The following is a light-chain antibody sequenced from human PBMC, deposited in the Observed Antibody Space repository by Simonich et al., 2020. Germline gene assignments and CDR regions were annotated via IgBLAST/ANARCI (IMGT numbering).Light chain of an antibody. J-gene: IGLJ2*01. V-gene: IGLV2-23*01. CDR2: EGS. CDR3: CSYAGSSTVV. CDR1: SSDVGGYNL. Sequence: QSALTQPRSVSGSPGQSVTISCTGTSSDVGGYNLVSWYQQHPGKAPKLMSYEGSKRPSGVSNRFSGSKSGNTASLTISGLQAEDEADYYCCSYAGSSTVVFGGGTKLTVL.